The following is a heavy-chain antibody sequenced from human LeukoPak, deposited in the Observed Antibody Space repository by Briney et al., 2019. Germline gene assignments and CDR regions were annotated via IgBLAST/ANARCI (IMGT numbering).Heavy chain of an antibody. CDR1: GYTFTGYY. CDR2: INPNSGGT. V-gene: IGHV1-2*02. J-gene: IGHJ6*02. D-gene: IGHD2-15*01. CDR3: ARGPLSGYCSGGSCYVYYGMDV. Sequence: ASVKVSCKASGYTFTGYYMHWVRQAPGQGLEWMGWINPNSGGTNYAQKFQGRVTMTRDTSISTAYMELSRLRSDDTAVYYCARGPLSGYCSGGSCYVYYGMDVWGQGTTVTVSS.